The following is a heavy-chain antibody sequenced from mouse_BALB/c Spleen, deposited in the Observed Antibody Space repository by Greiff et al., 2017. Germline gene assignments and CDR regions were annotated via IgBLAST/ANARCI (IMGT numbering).Heavy chain of an antibody. CDR1: GFTFSSFG. J-gene: IGHJ2*01. Sequence: EVKLMESGGGLVQPGGSRKLSCAASGFTFSSFGMHWVRQAPEKGLEWVAYISSGSSTIYYADTVKGRFTISRDNPKNTLFLQMTSLRSEDTAMYYCARGGATAYYFDYWGQGTTLTVSS. CDR3: ARGGATAYYFDY. D-gene: IGHD1-2*01. V-gene: IGHV5-17*02. CDR2: ISSGSSTI.